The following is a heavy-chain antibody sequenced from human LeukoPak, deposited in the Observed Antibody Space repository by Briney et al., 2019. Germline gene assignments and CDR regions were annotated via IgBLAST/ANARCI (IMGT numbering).Heavy chain of an antibody. D-gene: IGHD4/OR15-4a*01. CDR3: ARLGNGDYGDY. J-gene: IGHJ4*02. V-gene: IGHV4-39*01. CDR2: IYYSGST. Sequence: PSETLSLTCTVSGGSMKSDYDYWGWIRQPPGKGLEWIGSIYYSGSTYYNPPLESRVTISVDTTKNQFSLNVRSVTAADTAVYYCARLGNGDYGDYWGQGSLVTVSS. CDR1: GGSMKSDYDY.